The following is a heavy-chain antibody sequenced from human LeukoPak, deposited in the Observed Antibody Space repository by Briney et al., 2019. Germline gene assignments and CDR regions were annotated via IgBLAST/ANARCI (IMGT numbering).Heavy chain of an antibody. D-gene: IGHD3-10*01. J-gene: IGHJ4*02. CDR1: GVSISTNY. Sequence: PSETLSLTCTVSGVSISTNYWSWIRQPPGKGLEWIGYIHYSGGTNYNPSLKSRVAMSVDTSKSQFSLKLSSVTAADTAVYYCARSSMFRGVTVDYWGQGTLVTVSS. CDR2: IHYSGGT. CDR3: ARSSMFRGVTVDY. V-gene: IGHV4-59*08.